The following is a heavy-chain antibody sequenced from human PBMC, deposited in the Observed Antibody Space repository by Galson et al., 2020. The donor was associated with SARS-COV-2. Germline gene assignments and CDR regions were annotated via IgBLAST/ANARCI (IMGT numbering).Heavy chain of an antibody. CDR2: IWYDGSNK. CDR1: GFTFSSYG. V-gene: IGHV3-33*01. CDR3: ARTAAPYYGMDV. J-gene: IGHJ6*02. D-gene: IGHD6-13*01. Sequence: GESLKISCAASGFTFSSYGMHWVRQAPGKGPEWVAVIWYDGSNKYYADPVKGRFTISRDNSKNTLYLQMNSLRAEDPPVYYCARTAAPYYGMDVWGQGTTVTVSS.